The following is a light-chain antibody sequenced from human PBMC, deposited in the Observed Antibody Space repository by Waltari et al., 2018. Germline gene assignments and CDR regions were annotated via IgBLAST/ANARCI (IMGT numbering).Light chain of an antibody. V-gene: IGKV4-1*01. CDR1: QSVFFSSTNKNY. Sequence: GERATINCRASQSVFFSSTNKNYLAWYQQKPGQPPRLLIYWASIRQSGVPERFSGSGFGTDFTLTISSLQAEDVAVDYCQEYYYTPRTFGQGTRV. J-gene: IGKJ1*01. CDR2: WAS. CDR3: QEYYYTPRT.